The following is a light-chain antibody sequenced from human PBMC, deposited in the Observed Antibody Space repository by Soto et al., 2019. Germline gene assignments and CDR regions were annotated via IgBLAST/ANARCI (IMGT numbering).Light chain of an antibody. V-gene: IGKV3-20*01. CDR2: GAS. CDR1: QNIYSN. CDR3: QQYGSSLLT. Sequence: VMTQSPATLSVSPGERATLSCRASQNIYSNIAWYQQKPGQAPRLLIYGASSRATGIPDRFSGSGSGTDFTLTISRLEPEDFAVYYCQQYGSSLLTFGGGTKVDI. J-gene: IGKJ4*01.